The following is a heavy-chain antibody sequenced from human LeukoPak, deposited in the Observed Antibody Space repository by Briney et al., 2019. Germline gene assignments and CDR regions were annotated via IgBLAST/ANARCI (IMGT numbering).Heavy chain of an antibody. Sequence: GGSLRLSCAASGFTFSSFWMHWVRQAPGKGLVWVSRINSVGSSTSCADSVKGRFTISRDNAKNTLYLQMNSLRAEDTAVYYCARDERSTPLAFDIWGQGTMVTVSS. D-gene: IGHD1-1*01. CDR3: ARDERSTPLAFDI. CDR1: GFTFSSFW. J-gene: IGHJ3*02. CDR2: INSVGSST. V-gene: IGHV3-74*01.